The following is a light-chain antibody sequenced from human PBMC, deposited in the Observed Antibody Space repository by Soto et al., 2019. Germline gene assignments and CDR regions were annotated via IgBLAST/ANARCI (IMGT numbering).Light chain of an antibody. Sequence: IQMTQSPSSSSASVGDRVTITCRASQGIRSDLGWYQQKPGEVPRLLIYNASTLQSGVPSRFSGSASGSVFTLTISSLQPEDSATYYCLHDYNYPQTFGQGTKVEIK. CDR1: QGIRSD. V-gene: IGKV1-6*01. CDR2: NAS. CDR3: LHDYNYPQT. J-gene: IGKJ1*01.